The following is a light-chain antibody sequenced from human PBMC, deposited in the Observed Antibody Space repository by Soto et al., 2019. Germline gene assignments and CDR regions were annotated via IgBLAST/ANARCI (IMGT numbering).Light chain of an antibody. CDR3: QQYSSLPRT. CDR1: QIFSGKY. CDR2: SAS. Sequence: EIVLTQSPGTLFLSPGERATLSCRASQIFSGKYLAWYHQRPGQAPRVLIHSASSRATGIPDRFTGSGSGTDFTLTITRLEPEDFGVYYCQQYSSLPRTFGQGTKVDIK. J-gene: IGKJ1*01. V-gene: IGKV3-20*01.